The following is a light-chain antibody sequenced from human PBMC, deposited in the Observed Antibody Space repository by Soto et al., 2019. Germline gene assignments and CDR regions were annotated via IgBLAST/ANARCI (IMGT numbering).Light chain of an antibody. CDR2: GVT. CDR3: SSYTTTNTLYV. J-gene: IGLJ1*01. CDR1: SSDVGGYNY. Sequence: QSALTQPASVSGSPGQSITISCTGTSSDVGGYNYVSWYQKHPGKAPKLMISGVTNRPAGVSNRFSGSKSGNTASLTITGLQAEDEADYYCSSYTTTNTLYVFGTGTKLTVL. V-gene: IGLV2-14*01.